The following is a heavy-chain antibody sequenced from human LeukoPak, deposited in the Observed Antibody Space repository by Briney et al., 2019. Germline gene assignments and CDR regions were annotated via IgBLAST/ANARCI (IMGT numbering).Heavy chain of an antibody. D-gene: IGHD2-21*01. V-gene: IGHV1-58*02. Sequence: ASVTVSCKASGSTFTRLNMQWVRQARGQPLEWIGWIYVGRGYKNYARMFQVRVTITKDMSTNTAYMELSSLKSEDTAVYFCAADPGDLDTLDYWGQETLVTVSS. CDR2: IYVGRGYK. CDR1: GSTFTRLN. CDR3: AADPGDLDTLDY. J-gene: IGHJ4*02.